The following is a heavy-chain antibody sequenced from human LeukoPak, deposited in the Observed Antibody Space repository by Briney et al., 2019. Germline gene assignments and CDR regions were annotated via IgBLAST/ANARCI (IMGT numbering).Heavy chain of an antibody. V-gene: IGHV1-69*13. CDR3: ARVSITMVRGVIITEGLNWFDP. CDR2: IIPIFGTA. D-gene: IGHD3-10*01. J-gene: IGHJ5*02. Sequence: ASVKVSCKTFGYPFSSYAISWVRQAPGQGLEWMGGIIPIFGTANYAQKFQGRVTITADESTSTAYMELSSLRSEDTAVYYCARVSITMVRGVIITEGLNWFDPWGQGTLVTVSS. CDR1: GYPFSSYA.